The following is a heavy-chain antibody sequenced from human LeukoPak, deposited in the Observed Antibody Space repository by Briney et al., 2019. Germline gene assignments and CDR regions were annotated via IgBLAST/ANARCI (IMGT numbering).Heavy chain of an antibody. D-gene: IGHD4-11*01. CDR3: ATSSNYVYYYYYYMDV. V-gene: IGHV3-23*01. Sequence: HSGGSLRLSCAASGFTSSSYAMSWVRQAPGKGLEWVSAISGSGGSTYYADSVKGRFTISRDNSKNTLYLQMNSLRSEDTAGYYCATSSNYVYYYYYYMDVWGKGTTVTVSS. CDR2: ISGSGGST. CDR1: GFTSSSYA. J-gene: IGHJ6*03.